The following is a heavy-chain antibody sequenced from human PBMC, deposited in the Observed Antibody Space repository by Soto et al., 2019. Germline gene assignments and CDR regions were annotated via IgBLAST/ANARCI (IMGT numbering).Heavy chain of an antibody. CDR3: ASGYCSSTSCYFVNAFDI. Sequence: QVQLVQSGAEVKKPGSSVKVSCKASGGTFSSYAISWVRQAPGQGLEWMGGIIPIFGTANYAQKFQGRVTITADKSTSTAYMELSSLRSEDMAVYYCASGYCSSTSCYFVNAFDIWGQGTMVTVSS. D-gene: IGHD2-2*01. J-gene: IGHJ3*02. CDR2: IIPIFGTA. CDR1: GGTFSSYA. V-gene: IGHV1-69*06.